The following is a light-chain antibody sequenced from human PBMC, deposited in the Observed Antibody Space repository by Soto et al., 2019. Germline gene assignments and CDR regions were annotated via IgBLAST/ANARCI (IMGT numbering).Light chain of an antibody. CDR1: QSISSW. CDR3: QQLNSYPLT. Sequence: DIQMTHSPPTLSASVGARFTITCRASQSISSWLAWYQQKPGKAPKLLIYDASSLESGVPSRLRGSGSGTDFTITISSLQPEDFATYYCQQLNSYPLTFGGGTKVDIK. J-gene: IGKJ4*01. V-gene: IGKV1-5*01. CDR2: DAS.